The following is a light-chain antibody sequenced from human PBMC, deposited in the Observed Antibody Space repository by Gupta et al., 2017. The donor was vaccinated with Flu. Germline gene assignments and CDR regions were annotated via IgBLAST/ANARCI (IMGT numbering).Light chain of an antibody. V-gene: IGLV2-14*01. CDR1: RSDVGGYNY. Sequence: QSALTQPSSVSGSPGQSITISCTGTRSDVGGYNYVSWYQQHPGKAPKLMIYEVINRPSGVSNRFSGSKSGNTASLTISGLQAEDEADYYCSSYTSRSTWVFGGGTKLTVL. CDR2: EVI. J-gene: IGLJ3*02. CDR3: SSYTSRSTWV.